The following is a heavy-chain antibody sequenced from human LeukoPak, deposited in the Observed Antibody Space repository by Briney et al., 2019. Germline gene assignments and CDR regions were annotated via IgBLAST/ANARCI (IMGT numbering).Heavy chain of an antibody. CDR2: IYPDDSDT. V-gene: IGHV5-51*01. Sequence: GESLKISCKGSGYNFNTDWIGWVRQMPGKGLEWMGIIYPDDSDTNYSPSFQGQVTISADKSISTAYLQWSSLKASDTAMYYCARLVGATPPLDYWGQGTLVTVSS. D-gene: IGHD1-26*01. CDR1: GYNFNTDW. J-gene: IGHJ4*02. CDR3: ARLVGATPPLDY.